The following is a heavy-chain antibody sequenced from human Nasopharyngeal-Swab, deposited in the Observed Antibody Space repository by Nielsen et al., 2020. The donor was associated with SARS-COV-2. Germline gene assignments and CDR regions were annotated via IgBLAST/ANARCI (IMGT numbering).Heavy chain of an antibody. V-gene: IGHV3-21*05. Sequence: GGSLRLSCAASGFTFSSYSMNWVRQAPGKGLEWVSFISSTSSDIFYADSVKGRFTISRDNAKNSLYLQMNSLRAEDTAIYYCARASYYYGSGSYDHAYWGQGTLVTVSS. D-gene: IGHD3-10*01. CDR1: GFTFSSYS. CDR2: ISSTSSDI. CDR3: ARASYYYGSGSYDHAY. J-gene: IGHJ4*02.